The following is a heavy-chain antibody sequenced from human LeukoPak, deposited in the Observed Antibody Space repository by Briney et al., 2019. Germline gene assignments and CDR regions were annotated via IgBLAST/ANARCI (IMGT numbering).Heavy chain of an antibody. CDR1: GGSFNGYY. CDR3: VRGNYCSGGSCYHYYYYYMDV. D-gene: IGHD2-15*01. J-gene: IGHJ6*03. Sequence: SETLSLTCAVYGGSFNGYYWSWIRQPPGKGLEWIGEINHSGSTNYNPSLKSRVTISVDMSNNQFSLKLSSVTAADTAVYYCVRGNYCSGGSCYHYYYYYMDVWGEGTTVTVSS. V-gene: IGHV4-34*01. CDR2: INHSGST.